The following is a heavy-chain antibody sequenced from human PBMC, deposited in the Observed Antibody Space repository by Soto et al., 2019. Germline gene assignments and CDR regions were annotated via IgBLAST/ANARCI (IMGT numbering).Heavy chain of an antibody. CDR2: IYWDDDK. D-gene: IGHD3-22*01. CDR3: AHSPYCDDSSGYYFIWFDT. J-gene: IGHJ5*02. CDR1: GLSLSTSGVC. V-gene: IGHV2-5*02. Sequence: QITLKESGPTLEKPTQTLTLTCTSPGLSLSTSGVCVGWIRQPQGKRLEWLARIYWDDDKRDSPSLKSRLTLYRDTPQNQVVLTMTNMDPVDTATYFCAHSPYCDDSSGYYFIWFDTWGQGTLVTVSA.